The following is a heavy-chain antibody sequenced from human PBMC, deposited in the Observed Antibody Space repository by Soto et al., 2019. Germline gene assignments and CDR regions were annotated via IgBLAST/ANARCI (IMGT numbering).Heavy chain of an antibody. Sequence: QTLSLTCTISGDSVASNTAAWNWIRQSPSRGLEWPGRTYYRSKWYNDYAVSVKSRITINPDTSKNQFSLQLNSVTPEDTAVYYCARDPFHYYGSGSRVDYYYYGMDVWGQGTTVTVSS. CDR3: ARDPFHYYGSGSRVDYYYYGMDV. J-gene: IGHJ6*02. V-gene: IGHV6-1*01. CDR2: TYYRSKWYN. CDR1: GDSVASNTAA. D-gene: IGHD3-10*01.